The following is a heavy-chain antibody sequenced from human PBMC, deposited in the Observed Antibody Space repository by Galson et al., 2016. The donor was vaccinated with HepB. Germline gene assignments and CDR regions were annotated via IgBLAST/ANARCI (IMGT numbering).Heavy chain of an antibody. Sequence: SETLSLTCTVSGGSISSYYWSWIRQPPGKGLEWIGYIYCIGSTDYNPSLKSRVTISVDTSKNQFSLKLSSVTAADTAVYYCARRGWYWDYWGQGTLVTVSS. CDR1: GGSISSYY. CDR3: ARRGWYWDY. V-gene: IGHV4-59*01. D-gene: IGHD6-19*01. J-gene: IGHJ4*02. CDR2: IYCIGST.